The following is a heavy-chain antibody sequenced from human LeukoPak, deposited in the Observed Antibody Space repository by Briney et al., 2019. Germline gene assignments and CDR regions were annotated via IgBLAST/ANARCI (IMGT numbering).Heavy chain of an antibody. CDR2: ISSSSSYI. CDR3: ARDRVVFTIFGVAPLDY. D-gene: IGHD3-3*01. CDR1: GFTFSSYS. V-gene: IGHV3-21*01. J-gene: IGHJ4*02. Sequence: GGSLRLSCAASGFTFSSYSMNWARQAPGKGLEWVSSISSSSSYIYYADSVKGRFTISRDNAKNSLYLQMNSLRAEDTAVYYCARDRVVFTIFGVAPLDYWGQGTLVTVSS.